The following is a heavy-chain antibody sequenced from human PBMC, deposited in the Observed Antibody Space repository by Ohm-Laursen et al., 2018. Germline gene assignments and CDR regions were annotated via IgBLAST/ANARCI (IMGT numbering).Heavy chain of an antibody. J-gene: IGHJ6*02. CDR3: AAGGCSSTSCYRNYYYYYGMDV. Sequence: SETLSLTCTVSGGSISNYYWSWIRQPPGKGLEWIGYIYYSGSTNYNPSLKSRVTISVDTSKNQFSLKLSSVTAADTAVYYCAAGGCSSTSCYRNYYYYYGMDVWGQGTTVTVSS. V-gene: IGHV4-59*08. D-gene: IGHD2-2*01. CDR1: GGSISNYY. CDR2: IYYSGST.